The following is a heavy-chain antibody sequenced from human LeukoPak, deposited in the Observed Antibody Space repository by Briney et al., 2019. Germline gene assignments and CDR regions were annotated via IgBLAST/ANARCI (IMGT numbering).Heavy chain of an antibody. CDR3: ARDRHSSGWFDY. Sequence: SETLSLTCTVSGGSISSYYWSWIRQPAGKGLEWIGRIYTSGSTNYNPSLRSRVTISVDTSKSQFSLKLTSVTAADTAVYYCARDRHSSGWFDYWGQGTLVTVSS. CDR2: IYTSGST. J-gene: IGHJ4*02. CDR1: GGSISSYY. V-gene: IGHV4-4*07. D-gene: IGHD6-19*01.